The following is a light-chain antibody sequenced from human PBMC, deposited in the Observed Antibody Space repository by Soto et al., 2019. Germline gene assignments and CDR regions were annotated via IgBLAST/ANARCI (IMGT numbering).Light chain of an antibody. V-gene: IGKV3-15*01. CDR3: QQYYNWRRT. CDR1: QSVSNY. Sequence: ETVMTQSPATLSVSPGGRATLSCRASQSVSNYLAWYQQKTGQAPRLLIYDVSTRATGVPARFSGSGSGTEFTLTITILQSEDFAVYYCQQYYNWRRTFGQGTKVDIK. J-gene: IGKJ1*01. CDR2: DVS.